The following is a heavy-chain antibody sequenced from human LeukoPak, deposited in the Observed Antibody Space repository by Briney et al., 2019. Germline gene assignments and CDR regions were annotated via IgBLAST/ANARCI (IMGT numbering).Heavy chain of an antibody. Sequence: SQTLSLTCAISGDSVSSNSAAWNWIRQSPSRGLEWMGRTYYRSKWYNDHAVSVKSRITINPDTSKNQFSLQLNSVTPEGTAVYYCARAPFRDYYGMDVWGQGTTVTVSS. J-gene: IGHJ6*02. V-gene: IGHV6-1*01. D-gene: IGHD3-3*02. CDR2: TYYRSKWYN. CDR3: ARAPFRDYYGMDV. CDR1: GDSVSSNSAA.